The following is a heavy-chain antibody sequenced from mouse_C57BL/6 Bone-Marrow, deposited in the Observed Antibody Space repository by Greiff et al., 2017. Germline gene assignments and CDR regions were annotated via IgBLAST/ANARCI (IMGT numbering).Heavy chain of an antibody. CDR3: ARGNGYYPRDY. J-gene: IGHJ2*01. CDR2: ISYDGSN. Sequence: VQLKESGPGLVKPSQSLSLTCSVTGYSITSGYYWNWIRQFPGNKLEWMGYISYDGSNNYNPSLKNRISITRDTSKNQFFLKLNSVTTEDTATYYCARGNGYYPRDYWGQGTTLTVSS. CDR1: GYSITSGYY. D-gene: IGHD2-3*01. V-gene: IGHV3-6*01.